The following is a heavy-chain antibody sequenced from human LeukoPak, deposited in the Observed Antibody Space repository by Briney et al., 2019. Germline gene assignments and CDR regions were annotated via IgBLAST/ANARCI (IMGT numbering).Heavy chain of an antibody. V-gene: IGHV1-2*02. Sequence: AAVTVSFKASGYTFTDYFMHWVRQAPGQGLAWVGLINPNSGGTEYAQKFQGRVTMTRDTSISTDYMDLSSLRSDDTAVYYCARGLGIEYCTGGTCYPNLYFDYWGQGTLVTVSS. CDR3: ARGLGIEYCTGGTCYPNLYFDY. CDR2: INPNSGGT. J-gene: IGHJ4*02. CDR1: GYTFTDYF. D-gene: IGHD2-15*01.